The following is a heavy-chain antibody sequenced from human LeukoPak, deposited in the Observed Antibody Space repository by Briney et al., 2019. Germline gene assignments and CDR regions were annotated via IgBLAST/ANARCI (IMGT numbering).Heavy chain of an antibody. J-gene: IGHJ4*02. CDR2: VNLQGST. V-gene: IGHV4-4*02. CDR1: GGSISSTNW. CDR3: ARGGGRYSISSLVY. D-gene: IGHD6-13*01. Sequence: PSEILSLTCGVSGGSISSTNWWTWVRPPPGEGLEWIGEVNLQGSTNYNPSLKSRVAISVDKSENHISLKLTSVTAADTAVYYCARGGGRYSISSLVYWGQGTLVTVSS.